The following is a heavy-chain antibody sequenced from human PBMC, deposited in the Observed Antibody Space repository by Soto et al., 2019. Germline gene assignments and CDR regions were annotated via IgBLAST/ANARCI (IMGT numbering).Heavy chain of an antibody. CDR2: ITSSSSYT. V-gene: IGHV3-11*05. CDR3: ANLRHSYCYFDL. J-gene: IGHJ2*01. D-gene: IGHD3-16*01. Sequence: QVQLVESGGGLVKPGGSLRLSCAASGFSFSDYYMSWIRQAPGKGLEWVSYITSSSSYTHYADSVKGRFTSSRDNTKTSRYMHMNSLSAADTAVYYCANLRHSYCYFDLCGRGTLVIVCS. CDR1: GFSFSDYY.